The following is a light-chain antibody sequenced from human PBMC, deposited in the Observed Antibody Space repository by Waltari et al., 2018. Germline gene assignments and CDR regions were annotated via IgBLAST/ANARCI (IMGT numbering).Light chain of an antibody. Sequence: QSAPTQPPSVSGSPGQSVTISCTGTSSDVGGYNYVSWYQQHPGKAPKLMIYGVSNRPSGVSDRFSGSKSGNTASLTISGLQAEDDADYYCCSYTTSSTFLFGGGTRLTVL. V-gene: IGLV2-14*01. CDR2: GVS. J-gene: IGLJ7*01. CDR3: CSYTTSSTFL. CDR1: SSDVGGYNY.